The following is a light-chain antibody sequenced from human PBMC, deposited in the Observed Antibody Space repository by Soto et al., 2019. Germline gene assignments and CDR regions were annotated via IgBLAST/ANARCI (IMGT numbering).Light chain of an antibody. CDR3: MQCSHCPRT. J-gene: IGKJ1*01. Sequence: DVVVTPSPLSLPVTLGQPASISCRSSQSLVYTNGNTYLAWFQQRPGQSPGRLIYKVSIRDSGVPDRFSGSGSGTEFTLTISSVEAGDVGVYYSMQCSHCPRTFGQGKKVDIK. V-gene: IGKV2-30*01. CDR1: QSLVYTNGNTY. CDR2: KVS.